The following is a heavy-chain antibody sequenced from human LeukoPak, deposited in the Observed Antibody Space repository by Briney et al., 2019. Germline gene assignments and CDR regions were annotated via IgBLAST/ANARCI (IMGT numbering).Heavy chain of an antibody. V-gene: IGHV3-33*01. CDR2: IWYDGSNK. CDR3: ARERGYYMDV. Sequence: GGSLRLSRAASGFTLSSYGMHGGGQAPGEGRGWVAVIWYDGSNKYYADSVKGRFTISRDNSKNTLYLQMNSLRAEDTAVYYCARERGYYMDVWGKGTTVTVSS. J-gene: IGHJ6*03. CDR1: GFTLSSYG.